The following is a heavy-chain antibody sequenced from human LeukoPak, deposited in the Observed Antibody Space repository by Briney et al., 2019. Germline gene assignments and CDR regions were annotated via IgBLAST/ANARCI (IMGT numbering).Heavy chain of an antibody. CDR2: IYYSGST. V-gene: IGHV4-34*01. CDR1: GGSFSGYY. Sequence: SETLSLTCAAYGGSFSGYYWSWIRQPPGKGLEWIGSIYYSGSTYYNPSLKSRVTISVDTSKNQFSLKLSSVTAADTAVYYCARSITMDRGVIIGRFDPWGQGTLVTVSS. J-gene: IGHJ5*02. CDR3: ARSITMDRGVIIGRFDP. D-gene: IGHD3-10*01.